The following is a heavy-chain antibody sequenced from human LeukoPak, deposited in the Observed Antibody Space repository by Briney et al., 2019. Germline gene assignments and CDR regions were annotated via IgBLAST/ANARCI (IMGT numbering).Heavy chain of an antibody. CDR3: ARRLTQYDCFDP. J-gene: IGHJ5*02. V-gene: IGHV6-1*01. Sequence: SQTLSLTCAISGDSVSSNSVTWNWIRQSPSRGLEWLGRTYYRSTWYNDYAVSVRGRITVNPDTSKNQFSLHLNSVAPEDTAVYCCARRLTQYDCFDPWGQGILVTVSS. CDR1: GDSVSSNSVT. CDR2: TYYRSTWYN. D-gene: IGHD2-2*01.